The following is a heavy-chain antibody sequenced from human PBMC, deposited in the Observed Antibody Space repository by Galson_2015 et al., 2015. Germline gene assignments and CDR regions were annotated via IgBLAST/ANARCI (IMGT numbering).Heavy chain of an antibody. J-gene: IGHJ4*02. CDR2: ISYDGSNK. CDR1: GFTFSSYA. Sequence: SLRLSCAASGFTFSSYAMHWVRQAPGKGLEWVAVISYDGSNKYYADSVKGRFTISRDNSKNTLYLQMNSLRAEDTAVYYCARDSSKIVVVITTFGAFQFDFWGQGTLVTVSS. V-gene: IGHV3-30-3*01. CDR3: ARDSSKIVVVITTFGAFQFDF. D-gene: IGHD3-22*01.